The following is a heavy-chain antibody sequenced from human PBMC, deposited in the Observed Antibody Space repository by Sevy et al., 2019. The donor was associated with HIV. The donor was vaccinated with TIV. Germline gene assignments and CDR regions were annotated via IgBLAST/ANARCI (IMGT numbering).Heavy chain of an antibody. J-gene: IGHJ5*02. V-gene: IGHV4-59*01. CDR1: GGSISGYY. D-gene: IGHD1-7*01. CDR3: ARRVPELAGNWFDP. CDR2: IYNVGDT. Sequence: SETLSLTCTVSGGSISGYYWSWIRQSPGKGLEWIGYIYNVGDTRYNPSLKSRVTISMATSKNQFSLHLNSVTAADTAVYYCARRVPELAGNWFDPWGQGTLVTVSS.